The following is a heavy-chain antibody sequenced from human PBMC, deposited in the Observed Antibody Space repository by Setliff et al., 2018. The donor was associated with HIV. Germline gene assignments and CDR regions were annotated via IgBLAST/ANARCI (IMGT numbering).Heavy chain of an antibody. CDR3: ARGPLSSSWYNWFDP. CDR1: GFTLSSNW. J-gene: IGHJ5*02. V-gene: IGHV3-74*01. Sequence: PGGSLRLSCAGSGFTLSSNWMHWVRQAPGEGLVWVSRINEDGKTTNYADSVKGRFTISRDNAKNSLYLQMNSLRAEDTAVYYCARGPLSSSWYNWFDPWGQGTLVTVSS. CDR2: INEDGKTT. D-gene: IGHD6-13*01.